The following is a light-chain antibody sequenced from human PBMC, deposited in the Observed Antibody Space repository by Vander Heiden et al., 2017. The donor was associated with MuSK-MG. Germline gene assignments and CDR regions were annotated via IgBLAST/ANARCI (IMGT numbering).Light chain of an antibody. V-gene: IGKV3-20*01. CDR1: QSVSTS. CDR2: GAS. CDR3: QQYGSSPYT. J-gene: IGKJ2*01. Sequence: EIVLTPSPGTLSLSPGERATLSCRASQSVSTSLAWYQHKSGQAPRLLIYGASTRANGIPDRFRGSGSGTDFTLTISRLEPEDFAVYYCQQYGSSPYTFGQGTKLEIK.